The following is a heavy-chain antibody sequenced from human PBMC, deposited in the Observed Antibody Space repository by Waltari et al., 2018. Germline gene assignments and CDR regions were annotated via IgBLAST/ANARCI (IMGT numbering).Heavy chain of an antibody. Sequence: QVQLQESGPGLVKPSQTLSLTCPVSGGSISSGSYYWSWIRQPAGKGLEWIGRIYTSGSTNYNPSLKSRVTISVDTSKNQFSLKLSSVTAADTAVYYCARDMIYFDYWGQGTLVTVSS. D-gene: IGHD3-16*01. J-gene: IGHJ4*02. CDR2: IYTSGST. CDR3: ARDMIYFDY. CDR1: GGSISSGSYY. V-gene: IGHV4-61*02.